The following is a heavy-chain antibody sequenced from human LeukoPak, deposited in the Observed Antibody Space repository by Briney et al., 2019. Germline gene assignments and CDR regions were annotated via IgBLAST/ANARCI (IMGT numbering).Heavy chain of an antibody. CDR1: GFTYSTYA. D-gene: IGHD3-10*01. Sequence: PGGSLRLSCAASGFTYSTYAMSWVRQAPGKGLEWVSAITGSGDTTYYADSVKGRFTISRDNSKNTLSLQMNSLRAEDTAVYYCAREAYFGSGSFVDYWGQGTLVTVSS. J-gene: IGHJ4*02. CDR3: AREAYFGSGSFVDY. CDR2: ITGSGDTT. V-gene: IGHV3-23*01.